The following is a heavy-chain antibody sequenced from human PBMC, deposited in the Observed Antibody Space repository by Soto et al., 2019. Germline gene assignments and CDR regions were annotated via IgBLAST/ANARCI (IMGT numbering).Heavy chain of an antibody. CDR1: GYTFTSYY. D-gene: IGHD3-22*01. CDR3: ASLYYYDSSGYPTDAFDI. V-gene: IGHV1-46*03. CDR2: INPSGGST. J-gene: IGHJ3*02. Sequence: QVQLVQSGAEVKKPGASVKVSCKASGYTFTSYYMHWVRQAPGQGLEWMGIINPSGGSTSYAQKFQGRVTMTRDTSTSTVYMELSSLRSEDTAVYYCASLYYYDSSGYPTDAFDIWGQGTMVTVSS.